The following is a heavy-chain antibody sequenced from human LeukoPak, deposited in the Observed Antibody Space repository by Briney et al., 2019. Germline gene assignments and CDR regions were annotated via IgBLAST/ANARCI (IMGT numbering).Heavy chain of an antibody. CDR3: VGIEAASTSPFDY. CDR1: GFTFDDYA. Sequence: GGSLRLSCAASGFTFDDYAMHWVRQAPGKGLEWVSGISWNSGSIGYADSVKGRFTISRDNAKNSLYLQMNSLRAEDTAVYYCVGIEAASTSPFDYWGQGTLVTVSS. J-gene: IGHJ4*02. D-gene: IGHD6-13*01. V-gene: IGHV3-9*01. CDR2: ISWNSGSI.